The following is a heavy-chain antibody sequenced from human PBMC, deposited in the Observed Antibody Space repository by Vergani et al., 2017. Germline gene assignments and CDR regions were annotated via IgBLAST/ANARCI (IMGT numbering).Heavy chain of an antibody. V-gene: IGHV5-51*01. Sequence: EVQLVQSGAEVKKPGESLKISCKGSGYSFTSYWIGWVRQMAGKGLGWMGIICPGDSDTGYSPSFQGQVTISAAKSISTAYLQWSSLKASDPAMYYCARLRLMKGYDNWFDPWGQGTLVAVSS. CDR1: GYSFTSYW. CDR3: ARLRLMKGYDNWFDP. J-gene: IGHJ5*02. CDR2: ICPGDSDT. D-gene: IGHD2-8*01.